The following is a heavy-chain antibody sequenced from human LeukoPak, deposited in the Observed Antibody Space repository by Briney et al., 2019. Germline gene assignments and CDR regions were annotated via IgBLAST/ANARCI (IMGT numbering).Heavy chain of an antibody. CDR1: GFSFSRYW. Sequence: GGSLRLSCTDSGFSFSRYWMHWVRQAPGKGLVWVSRVNSDGSITDYADSVKGRFTISRDNSKNTLYLQMNSLRAEDTAVYYCAKDAGYSSSWYDYWGQGTLVTVSS. CDR2: VNSDGSIT. D-gene: IGHD6-13*01. J-gene: IGHJ4*02. V-gene: IGHV3-74*01. CDR3: AKDAGYSSSWYDY.